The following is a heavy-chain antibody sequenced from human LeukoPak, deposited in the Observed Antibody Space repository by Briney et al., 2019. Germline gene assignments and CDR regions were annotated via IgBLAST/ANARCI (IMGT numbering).Heavy chain of an antibody. Sequence: SETLSLTCTVSGGSISSYYWSWIRQPPGKGLEWIGEINHSGSTNYNPSLKSRVTISVDTSKNQFSLKLSSVTAADTAVYYCARGLYSNYFRWFDPWGQGTLSPSPQ. J-gene: IGHJ5*02. CDR3: ARGLYSNYFRWFDP. CDR1: GGSISSYY. D-gene: IGHD4-11*01. V-gene: IGHV4-34*01. CDR2: INHSGST.